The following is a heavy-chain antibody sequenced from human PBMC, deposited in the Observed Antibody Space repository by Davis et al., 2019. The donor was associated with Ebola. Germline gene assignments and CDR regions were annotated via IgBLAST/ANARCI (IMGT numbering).Heavy chain of an antibody. V-gene: IGHV3-7*01. CDR3: VRDNRRAYGMDV. CDR1: GFTSSSYW. CDR2: IKQDGSEK. Sequence: GEFLMISCAASGFTSSSYWMSWVRQPPGKGLEWVANIKQDGSEKYYVDSVKGRFTISRDNAKNSLYLQMNSLRDEDTAVYYCVRDNRRAYGMDVWGQGTTVTVSS. J-gene: IGHJ6*02.